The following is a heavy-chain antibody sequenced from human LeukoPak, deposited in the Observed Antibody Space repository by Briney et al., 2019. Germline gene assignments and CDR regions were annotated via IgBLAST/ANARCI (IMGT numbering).Heavy chain of an antibody. CDR2: ISSSSSYI. J-gene: IGHJ6*03. CDR1: GFTFSTYF. CDR3: AKDRCSNGIGCYYYYMDV. V-gene: IGHV3-21*01. Sequence: GGSLRLSCAASGFTFSTYFINWVRQAPGKGLEWVSSISSSSSYIYYADSVKGRFTISRDNAKNSLYLQMNSLRAEDTAVYYCAKDRCSNGIGCYYYYMDVWGKGTTVTISS. D-gene: IGHD2-8*01.